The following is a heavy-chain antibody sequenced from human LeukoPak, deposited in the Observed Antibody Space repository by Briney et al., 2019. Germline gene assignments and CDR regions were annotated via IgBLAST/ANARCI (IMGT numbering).Heavy chain of an antibody. V-gene: IGHV4-34*01. CDR1: GGSFSGYY. CDR2: INHSGST. D-gene: IGHD2-15*01. CDR3: ARGRDIVVVVAATHGMDV. Sequence: ASETLSLTCAVYGGSFSGYYWSWIRQPPGKGLEWIGEINHSGSTNYNPSLKSRVTISVDTSKNQFSLKLSSVTAADTAVYYCARGRDIVVVVAATHGMDVWGQGTTVTVSS. J-gene: IGHJ6*02.